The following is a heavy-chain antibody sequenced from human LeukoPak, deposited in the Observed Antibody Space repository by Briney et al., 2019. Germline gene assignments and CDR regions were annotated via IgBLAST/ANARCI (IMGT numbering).Heavy chain of an antibody. J-gene: IGHJ3*02. D-gene: IGHD3-22*01. CDR1: GGSISSGSYY. Sequence: SQTLSLTCTVSGGSISSGSYYWSWIRQPAGKGLEWIGRIYTSGSTNYNPPLKSRVTISVHTSKNQFSLKLSSVTAADTAVYYCARDRIYYYDSSGYRVDAFDIWGQGTMVTVSS. CDR3: ARDRIYYYDSSGYRVDAFDI. V-gene: IGHV4-61*02. CDR2: IYTSGST.